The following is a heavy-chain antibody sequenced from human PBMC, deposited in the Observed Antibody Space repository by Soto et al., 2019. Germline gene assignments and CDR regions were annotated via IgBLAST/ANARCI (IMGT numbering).Heavy chain of an antibody. J-gene: IGHJ4*02. V-gene: IGHV4-34*01. CDR2: INHSGST. CDR1: GGSFCGYY. CDR3: ARVWRDYGGNCYDY. Sequence: PSETLSLTCAVYGGSFCGYYWSWIRQPPGKGLEWIGEINHSGSTNYNPSLKSRVTISVDTSKNQFSLKLSSVTAADTAVYYCARVWRDYGGNCYDYWGQGTLVTVSS. D-gene: IGHD4-17*01.